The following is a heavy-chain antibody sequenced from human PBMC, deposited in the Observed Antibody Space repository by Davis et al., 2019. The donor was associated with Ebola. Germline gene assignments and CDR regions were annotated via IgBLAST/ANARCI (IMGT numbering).Heavy chain of an antibody. J-gene: IGHJ4*02. CDR3: VRDGCPGGSCYCGDY. D-gene: IGHD2-15*01. Sequence: PSETLSLTCTVSGGSISSHYWSWIRQPAGKGLEWIGRIYTSGRTNYNPSLKSRVTISVDTSKNQSSLRLSSVTAADTTVYYCVRDGCPGGSCYCGDYWGQGTLVTVSS. CDR1: GGSISSHY. CDR2: IYTSGRT. V-gene: IGHV4-4*07.